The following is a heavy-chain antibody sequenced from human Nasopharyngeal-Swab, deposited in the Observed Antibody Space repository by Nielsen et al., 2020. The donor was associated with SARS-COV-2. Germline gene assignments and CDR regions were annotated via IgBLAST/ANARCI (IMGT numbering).Heavy chain of an antibody. CDR3: ARYESRAELYYFDY. V-gene: IGHV1-18*01. D-gene: IGHD1-26*01. Sequence: ASVKVSCKASGYSFTSYGISWARQAPAQGLEWMGWISAYNGNTNYAQKLQGRVTMTTDTSTSTAYMELRRLRSDDTAVYYCARYESRAELYYFDYWGQGTLVTVSS. J-gene: IGHJ4*02. CDR1: GYSFTSYG. CDR2: ISAYNGNT.